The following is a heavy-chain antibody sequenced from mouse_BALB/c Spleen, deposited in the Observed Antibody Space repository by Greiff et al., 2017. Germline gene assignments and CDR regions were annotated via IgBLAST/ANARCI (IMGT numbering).Heavy chain of an antibody. CDR1: GFTFSSYA. D-gene: IGHD2-1*01. V-gene: IGHV5-9-4*01. CDR3: AMDYGNYGYFDY. Sequence: EVQGVESGGGLVKPGGSLKLSCAASGFTFSSYAMSWVRQSPEKRLEWVAEISSGGSYTYYPDTVTGRFTISRDNAKNTRYLEMSSLRSEDTAMYYCAMDYGNYGYFDYWGQGTTLTVSS. J-gene: IGHJ2*01. CDR2: ISSGGSYT.